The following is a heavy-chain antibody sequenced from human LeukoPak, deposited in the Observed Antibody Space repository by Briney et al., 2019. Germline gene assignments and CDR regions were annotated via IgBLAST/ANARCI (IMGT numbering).Heavy chain of an antibody. CDR1: GFTFSSYA. CDR2: ISYDGSNK. V-gene: IGHV3-30*04. CDR3: AKDITMIVENDAFDI. J-gene: IGHJ3*02. Sequence: GGSLRLSCAASGFTFSSYAMHWVRQAPGKGLEWVAVISYDGSNKYYADSVKGRFTISRDNSKNTLYLQMNSLRAEDTAVYYCAKDITMIVENDAFDIWGQGTMVTVSS. D-gene: IGHD3-22*01.